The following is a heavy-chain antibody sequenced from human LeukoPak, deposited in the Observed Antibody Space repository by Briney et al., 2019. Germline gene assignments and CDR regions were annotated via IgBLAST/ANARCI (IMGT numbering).Heavy chain of an antibody. CDR1: GFTFSSHG. CDR3: AKVRWGSDNALDS. D-gene: IGHD3-16*01. CDR2: ISPSGGIT. V-gene: IGHV3-23*01. J-gene: IGHJ4*02. Sequence: GGSLRLSCAASGFTFSSHGMNWVRQAPGKGLEWVSGISPSGGITYYTDSVKGRFTISRDNAKNSLYLQMNSLRAEDTAVYYCAKVRWGSDNALDSWGQGTLVTGSS.